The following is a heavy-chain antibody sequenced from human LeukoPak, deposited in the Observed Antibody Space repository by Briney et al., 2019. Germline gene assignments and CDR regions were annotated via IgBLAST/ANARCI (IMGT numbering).Heavy chain of an antibody. V-gene: IGHV3-23*01. J-gene: IGHJ4*02. CDR1: GFTFNIYA. CDR2: ISGSGGST. CDR3: APREGIAASGLYFDY. Sequence: GGSLRLSCAASGFTFNIYAMSWVRQAPGKGLEWVSTISGSGGSTYYADSVKGRFTISRDNSKNTLYLQMNSLRAEDTAVYYCAPREGIAASGLYFDYWGQGTLVTVSS.